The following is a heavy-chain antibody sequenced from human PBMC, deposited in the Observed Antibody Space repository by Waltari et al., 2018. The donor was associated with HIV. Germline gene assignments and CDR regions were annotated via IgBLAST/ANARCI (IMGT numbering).Heavy chain of an antibody. CDR2: ICRGKGEG. V-gene: IGHV3-21*04. CDR3: VRDDPGYTAIDY. D-gene: IGHD3-16*02. CDR1: GFQFKHYS. J-gene: IGHJ4*02. Sequence: LVESGGGVVDPGASLRLACEGSGFQFKHYSLNWVRQSPRGGLVGGGSICRGKGEGHYGGSVRGRFVISRYDSESSVYLQMDSLRREDTGTYFCVRDDPGYTAIDYWGQGT.